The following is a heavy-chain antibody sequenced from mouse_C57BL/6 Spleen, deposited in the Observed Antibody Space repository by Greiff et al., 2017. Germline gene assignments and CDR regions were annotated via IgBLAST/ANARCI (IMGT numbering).Heavy chain of an antibody. Sequence: EVKLVESGGGLVKPGGSLKLSCAASGFTFSDYGMHWVRQAPEKGLAWVAYISSGSSTIYSADTVKGRFTISRDNAKNTLFRKMTSLRSEDTAMYYCARGTTVVATEYFDVWGTGTTVTVSS. CDR2: ISSGSSTI. CDR3: ARGTTVVATEYFDV. CDR1: GFTFSDYG. V-gene: IGHV5-17*01. J-gene: IGHJ1*03. D-gene: IGHD1-1*01.